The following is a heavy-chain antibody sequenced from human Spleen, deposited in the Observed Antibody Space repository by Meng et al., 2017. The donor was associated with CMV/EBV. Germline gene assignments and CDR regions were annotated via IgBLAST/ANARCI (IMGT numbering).Heavy chain of an antibody. J-gene: IGHJ5*02. V-gene: IGHV2-5*01. CDR3: AHTTAGAKLFNWFGP. CDR2: IYWNDDK. CDR1: WFSLSTSAVG. Sequence: SWFSLSTSAVGVGWIRQPPGKALEWLALIYWNDDKRYNPSLKSRLTITKDTSKDQVVLTMTNMDPVDTATYYCAHTTAGAKLFNWFGPWGQGTLVTVSS. D-gene: IGHD6-13*01.